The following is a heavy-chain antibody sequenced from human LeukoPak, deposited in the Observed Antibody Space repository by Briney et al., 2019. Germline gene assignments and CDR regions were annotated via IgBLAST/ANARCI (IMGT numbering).Heavy chain of an antibody. CDR2: ISGSSSYI. Sequence: PGGSLRISCAASGFSFSSYSMNWVRQAPGKGLEWVSSISGSSSYIYYADSVKGRFTISRDNAKNSLYLQMNSLRAEDTAVYYCAREQELDYWGQGTLVTVSS. J-gene: IGHJ4*02. CDR1: GFSFSSYS. D-gene: IGHD1-1*01. V-gene: IGHV3-21*01. CDR3: AREQELDY.